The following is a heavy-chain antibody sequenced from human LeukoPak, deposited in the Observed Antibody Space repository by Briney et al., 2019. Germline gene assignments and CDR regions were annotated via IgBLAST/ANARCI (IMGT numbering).Heavy chain of an antibody. D-gene: IGHD4-17*01. CDR3: ARAFYGDFDY. V-gene: IGHV4-59*01. CDR1: GGSISSYY. CDR2: IYSSGST. Sequence: SETLSLTCTVSGGSISSYYWSWIRQPPGKGLEWIGYIYSSGSTNYNPSLKSRVTISVDTSKNQFSLKLSSVTAADTAVYYCARAFYGDFDYWGQGTLVTVSS. J-gene: IGHJ4*02.